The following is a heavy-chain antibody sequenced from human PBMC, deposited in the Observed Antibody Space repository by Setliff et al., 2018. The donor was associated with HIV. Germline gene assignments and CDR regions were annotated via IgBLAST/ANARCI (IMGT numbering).Heavy chain of an antibody. CDR2: IDPSDFYI. CDR1: GYSFTNYW. D-gene: IGHD5-18*01. CDR3: ARQPRGYSYGVGVYLDY. Sequence: GESLKISCQGSGYSFTNYWINWVRQMPGKGLEWMGRIDPSDFYIKYSPSFQGHVTISADRSITTAYLQWSSLRASDTATYYCARQPRGYSYGVGVYLDYWGQGTPVTVSS. J-gene: IGHJ4*02. V-gene: IGHV5-10-1*01.